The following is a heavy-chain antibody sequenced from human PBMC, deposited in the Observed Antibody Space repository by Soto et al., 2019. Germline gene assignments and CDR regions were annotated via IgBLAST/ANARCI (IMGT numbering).Heavy chain of an antibody. D-gene: IGHD6-19*01. CDR3: ARLQIAVADSFAY. CDR2: IDPSDSYT. J-gene: IGHJ4*02. V-gene: IGHV5-10-1*01. Sequence: GESLKISCKGSGYSFTSYWISWVRQMPGKGLEWMGRIDPSDSYTNYSPSFQGHVTISADKSISTAYLQWSSLKASHTAMYYCARLQIAVADSFAYWGQGTLVTVSS. CDR1: GYSFTSYW.